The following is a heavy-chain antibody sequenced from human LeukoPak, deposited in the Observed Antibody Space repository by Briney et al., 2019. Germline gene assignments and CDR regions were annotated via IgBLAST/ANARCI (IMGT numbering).Heavy chain of an antibody. CDR2: INPNSGGT. CDR1: GYTFTGYY. V-gene: IGHV1-2*02. J-gene: IGHJ4*02. CDR3: ARGTDRGDYFDY. Sequence: ASVKVSCKASGYTFTGYYMHWVRQAPGQGLEWMGWINPNSGGTNYAQKFQGRVTITRDTSISTAYMELSRLRSDDTAVYYCARGTDRGDYFDYWGQGTLVTVSS.